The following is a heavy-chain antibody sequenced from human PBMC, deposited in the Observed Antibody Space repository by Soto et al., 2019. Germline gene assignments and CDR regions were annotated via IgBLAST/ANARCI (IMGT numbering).Heavy chain of an antibody. V-gene: IGHV4-61*01. CDR2: IYYSGST. J-gene: IGHJ6*02. CDR3: ARDYSSSSNYYYYYGMDV. Sequence: QVQLQESGPGLVKPSETLSLTCTVSGGSVSSGSYFWSWIRQPPGKGLEWIGYIYYSGSTNYNPSLKSRVTILVDTSKNQFSLKLSSVTAADTAVYYCARDYSSSSNYYYYYGMDVWGQGTTVTVSS. D-gene: IGHD6-6*01. CDR1: GGSVSSGSYF.